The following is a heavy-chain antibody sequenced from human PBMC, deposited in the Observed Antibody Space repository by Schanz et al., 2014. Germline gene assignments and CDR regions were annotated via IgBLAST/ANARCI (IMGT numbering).Heavy chain of an antibody. J-gene: IGHJ5*02. Sequence: VQLVESGGGLVKPGGSLRLSCAASGFTFSSYAMHWVRQAPGKGLEWVAVIADDGRKKYYADSVKGRFTISRDNSKNTLYIQMNRLRAESTAVYYGAKDLEGDDGGGGGFDPWGQGTLVTVSS. D-gene: IGHD2-21*01. CDR3: AKDLEGDDGGGGGFDP. CDR2: IADDGRKK. CDR1: GFTFSSYA. V-gene: IGHV3-30-3*01.